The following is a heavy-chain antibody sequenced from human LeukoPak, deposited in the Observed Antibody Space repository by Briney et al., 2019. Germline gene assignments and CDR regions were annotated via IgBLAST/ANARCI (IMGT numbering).Heavy chain of an antibody. CDR1: GGTINNHG. CDR2: IIPILGIA. D-gene: IGHD2-15*01. J-gene: IGHJ4*02. Sequence: SVKVSCKASGGTINNHGMNWVRQAPGQGLDGLGRIIPILGIANYAQKFQGRVTITADKSTSTAYMELSSLRSEDTAVYYCARDSWCSGGSCYYFDYWGQGTLVTVSS. CDR3: ARDSWCSGGSCYYFDY. V-gene: IGHV1-69*04.